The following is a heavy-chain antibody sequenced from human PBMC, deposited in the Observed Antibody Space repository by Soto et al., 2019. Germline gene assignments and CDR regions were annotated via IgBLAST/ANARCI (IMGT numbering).Heavy chain of an antibody. CDR1: GGSISSGDYY. Sequence: SDTLSLTCTVSGGSISSGDYYWSWIRQPPGKGLEWIGYIYYSGSTYYNPSLKSRVTISVDTSKNQFSLKLSSVTAADTAVYYCARTIREYDFWSGYFGPPTWGQGTLVTVSS. J-gene: IGHJ5*02. CDR3: ARTIREYDFWSGYFGPPT. D-gene: IGHD3-3*01. V-gene: IGHV4-30-4*02. CDR2: IYYSGST.